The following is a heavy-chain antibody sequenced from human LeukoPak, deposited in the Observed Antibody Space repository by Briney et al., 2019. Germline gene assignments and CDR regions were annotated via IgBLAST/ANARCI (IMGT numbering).Heavy chain of an antibody. J-gene: IGHJ4*02. Sequence: SETLSLTCAVYGGSFSGYYWSWIRQPPGKGLEWIGEINHSGSTNYNPSLKSRVTISVDTSKNQFSLKLSSVTAADTAVYYCARSSRRNGLDYWGQGTLVTVSS. CDR3: ARSSRRNGLDY. CDR2: INHSGST. D-gene: IGHD1-1*01. CDR1: GGSFSGYY. V-gene: IGHV4-34*01.